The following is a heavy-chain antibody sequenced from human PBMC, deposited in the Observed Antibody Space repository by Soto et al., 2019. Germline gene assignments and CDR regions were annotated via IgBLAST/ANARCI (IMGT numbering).Heavy chain of an antibody. D-gene: IGHD3-10*01. CDR2: IIPIFGTA. V-gene: IGHV1-69*13. CDR3: AGQRVVGPTMVRGVTYYGMDV. CDR1: GGTFSSYA. Sequence: GASVKVSCKASGGTFSSYAISWVRQAPGQGLEWMGGIIPIFGTANYAQKFQGRVTITADESTSTAYMELSSLRSEDTAVYYCAGQRVVGPTMVRGVTYYGMDVWGQGTTVTVSS. J-gene: IGHJ6*02.